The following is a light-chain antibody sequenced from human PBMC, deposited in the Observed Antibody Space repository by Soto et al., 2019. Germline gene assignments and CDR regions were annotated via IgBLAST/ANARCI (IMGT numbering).Light chain of an antibody. CDR3: QQLNSYPLT. V-gene: IGKV1-9*01. J-gene: IGKJ3*01. Sequence: DIQLTQSPAFLSASVGDRVTITCRASPVISSYLAWYQQKPGKAPKLLSYAASTLQSGVPSRFSGSGSGTEFTLTISSLQPEDFATYCCQQLNSYPLTFGPGTKVDIK. CDR1: PVISSY. CDR2: AAS.